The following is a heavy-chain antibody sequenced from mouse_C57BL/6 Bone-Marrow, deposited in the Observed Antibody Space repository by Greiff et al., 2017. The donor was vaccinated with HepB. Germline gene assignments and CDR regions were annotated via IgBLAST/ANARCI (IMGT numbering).Heavy chain of an antibody. CDR3: AREGLRLPYAMDY. CDR1: GFNIKDYY. V-gene: IGHV14-2*01. D-gene: IGHD3-2*02. CDR2: IDPEDGET. J-gene: IGHJ4*01. Sequence: VQLQQSGAELVKPGASVKLSCTASGFNIKDYYMHWVKQRPEQGLEWIGRIDPEDGETKYAPKFQGKATITADTSSNTAYLQLSSLTSEATAVYCCAREGLRLPYAMDYWGQGTSVTVSS.